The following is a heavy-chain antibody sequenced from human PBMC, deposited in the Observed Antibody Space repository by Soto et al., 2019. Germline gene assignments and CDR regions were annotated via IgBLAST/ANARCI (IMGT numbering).Heavy chain of an antibody. D-gene: IGHD5-12*01. CDR1: GGSISNNNW. CDR3: VRGGSGYDWFDS. J-gene: IGHJ5*01. Sequence: QVQLQQSGPGLVKPSETLSLTCAVSGGSISNNNWWSWVRQPPGKGLEWIGEIYHSGRTNYNPSLKSRVSISADKSTNHFSLNLNSVTAADTAIYYCVRGGSGYDWFDSWGQGTLVTVSS. CDR2: IYHSGRT. V-gene: IGHV4-4*02.